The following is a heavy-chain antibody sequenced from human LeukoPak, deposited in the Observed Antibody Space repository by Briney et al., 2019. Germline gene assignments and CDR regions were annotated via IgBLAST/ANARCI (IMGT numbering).Heavy chain of an antibody. V-gene: IGHV3-21*01. Sequence: GGSLILLCAASGFIFSTYTMNWGGQAPGKGLEWVSSISSSSSNTHYAGSVKGRFTISRDNAKNSLYLQMNSLRADDAAVYYWGRADSRDCWGRGNLVTVSS. CDR1: GFIFSTYT. D-gene: IGHD3-22*01. CDR2: ISSSSSNT. CDR3: GRADSRDC. J-gene: IGHJ4*02.